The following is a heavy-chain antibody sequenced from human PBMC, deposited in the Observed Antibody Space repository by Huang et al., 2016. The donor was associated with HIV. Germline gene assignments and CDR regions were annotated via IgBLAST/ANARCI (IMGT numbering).Heavy chain of an antibody. CDR2: VYQSGST. J-gene: IGHJ4*02. CDR1: GDFISSTNYY. CDR3: ASQHIGAAATWF. D-gene: IGHD6-13*01. V-gene: IGHV4-39*01. Sequence: LQEPSETLSLTCTVSGDFISSTNYYWGWIRQSPGKGLEWVGSVYQSGSTNYNPSLKSRVTLSVDTSRNQFSLGLNSVTAADTAVYYCASQHIGAAATWFWGRGTQVAVSS.